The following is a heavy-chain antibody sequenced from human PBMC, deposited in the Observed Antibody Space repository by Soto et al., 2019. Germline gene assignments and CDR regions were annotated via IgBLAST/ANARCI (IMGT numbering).Heavy chain of an antibody. CDR1: GGTFSSYT. CDR2: IIPILGIA. V-gene: IGHV1-69*02. CDR3: ASQPDYYYYYYMDV. Sequence: GASVKVSCKASGGTFSSYTISWVRQAPGQGLEWMGRIIPILGIANYTQKFQGRVTITADKSTSTAYMELSSLRSEDTAVYYCASQPDYYYYYYMDVWGKGTTVTVSS. J-gene: IGHJ6*03.